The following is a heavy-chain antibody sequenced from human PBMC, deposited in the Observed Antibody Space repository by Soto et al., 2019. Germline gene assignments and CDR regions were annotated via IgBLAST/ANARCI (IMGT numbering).Heavy chain of an antibody. V-gene: IGHV4-31*03. CDR2: VHSTGNT. CDR3: ARRGTYYFEY. D-gene: IGHD5-12*01. Sequence: QVQLRESGPGLVEPSQTLSLTCTASGDSINTFSYFWSWIRQHPQKGLEWIGYVHSTGNTYYNQSLASRVTISIDTSENKFSLDLDSLTAADTAVYYCARRGTYYFEYGGQGMRVTVSS. J-gene: IGHJ4*02. CDR1: GDSINTFSYF.